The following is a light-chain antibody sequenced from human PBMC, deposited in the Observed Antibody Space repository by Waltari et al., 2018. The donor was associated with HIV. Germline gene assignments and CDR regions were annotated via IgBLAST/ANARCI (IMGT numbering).Light chain of an antibody. J-gene: IGLJ2*01. Sequence: SYVLTQPPSVSVAPGKTATITCGGNNIGNKNVNWYQQKPGQAPVVVIFYDRDRPSGIHERFSGSSSANMATLTISRVEAGDEADYYCQVWDSDSDHVVFGVGTKLTVL. V-gene: IGLV3-21*04. CDR3: QVWDSDSDHVV. CDR2: YDR. CDR1: NIGNKN.